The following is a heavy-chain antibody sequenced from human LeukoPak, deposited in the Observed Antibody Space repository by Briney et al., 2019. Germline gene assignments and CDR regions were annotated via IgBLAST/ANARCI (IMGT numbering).Heavy chain of an antibody. Sequence: ASVKVSCKASGYTFTSYDINWVRQATGQGLEWMGWMNPNSGNTGYAQKFQGRVTMTRDTSTSTVYMELSSLRSEDTAVYYCARDIRAVAGEFDYWGQGTLVTVSS. CDR2: MNPNSGNT. CDR3: ARDIRAVAGEFDY. J-gene: IGHJ4*02. V-gene: IGHV1-8*01. CDR1: GYTFTSYD. D-gene: IGHD6-19*01.